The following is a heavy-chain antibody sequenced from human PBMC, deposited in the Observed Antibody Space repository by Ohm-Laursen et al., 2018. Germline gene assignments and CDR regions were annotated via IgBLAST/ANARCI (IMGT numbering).Heavy chain of an antibody. V-gene: IGHV3-30*18. CDR3: AKDPGVIVVVNGMDV. Sequence: SLRLSCSASGFTFSSYGMYWVRQAPGKGLEWVAVISYDGSNKYYADSVKGRFTISRDNSKNTLYLQMNSLRAEDTAVYYCAKDPGVIVVVNGMDVWGQGTTVTVSS. CDR1: GFTFSSYG. J-gene: IGHJ6*02. CDR2: ISYDGSNK. D-gene: IGHD3-22*01.